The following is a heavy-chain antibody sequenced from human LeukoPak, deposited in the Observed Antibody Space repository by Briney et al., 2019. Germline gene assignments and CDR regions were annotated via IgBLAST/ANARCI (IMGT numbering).Heavy chain of an antibody. D-gene: IGHD6-19*01. V-gene: IGHV3-53*01. CDR1: RFTVSSNY. CDR3: AKGRVSGSGWTFNDY. J-gene: IGHJ4*02. CDR2: IYSGNST. Sequence: TGGSLRLSCAASRFTVSSNYMSWVRQAPGKGLEWVSVIYSGNSTYYADSVKGRFTMSRDNSKNTVYLQMNSLRVEDTAVYYCAKGRVSGSGWTFNDYWGQGALVTVSS.